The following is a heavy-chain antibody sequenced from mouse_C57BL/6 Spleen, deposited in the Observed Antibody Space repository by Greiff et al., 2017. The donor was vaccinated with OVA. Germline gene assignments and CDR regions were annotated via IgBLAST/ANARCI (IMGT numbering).Heavy chain of an antibody. CDR1: GYTFTSYW. CDR2: IDPSDSET. CDR3: ARNYGSRKNYFDY. J-gene: IGHJ2*01. Sequence: QVQLQQPGAELVRPGSSVKLSCKASGYTFTSYWMHWVKQRPIQGLEWIGNIDPSDSETHYNQKFKDKATLTVDKSSSTAYMQLSSLTSEDSAVYYCARNYGSRKNYFDYWGQGTTLTVSS. V-gene: IGHV1-52*01. D-gene: IGHD1-1*01.